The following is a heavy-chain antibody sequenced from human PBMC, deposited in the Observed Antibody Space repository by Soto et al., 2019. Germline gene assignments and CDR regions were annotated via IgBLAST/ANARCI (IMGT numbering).Heavy chain of an antibody. Sequence: QVQLVESGGGVVQPGRSLRLSCAASGFTFSSYGMHWVRQAPGKGLEGVAVIWYDGSNKYYGDSVKGRFTLSRDNSKNTLYRQMNSLSGEDTAVCYCARDGGSLRALAHYYGMDVWGQGTTVTVSS. V-gene: IGHV3-33*01. J-gene: IGHJ6*02. D-gene: IGHD2-15*01. CDR3: ARDGGSLRALAHYYGMDV. CDR1: GFTFSSYG. CDR2: IWYDGSNK.